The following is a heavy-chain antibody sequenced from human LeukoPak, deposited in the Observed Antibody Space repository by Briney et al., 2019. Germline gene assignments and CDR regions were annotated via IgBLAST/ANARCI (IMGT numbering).Heavy chain of an antibody. CDR2: ISYSGST. D-gene: IGHD2-15*01. J-gene: IGHJ4*02. CDR3: ARDGEGDEGWDY. Sequence: SETLSLTCTVSGVSIRSHYWIWIRQPPGKGLEWVGDISYSGSTNYNPALKSRVTTSVDTSKNQFSLRLTSVTAADTAVYYCARDGEGDEGWDYWGQGTLVTVSS. CDR1: GVSIRSHY. V-gene: IGHV4-59*11.